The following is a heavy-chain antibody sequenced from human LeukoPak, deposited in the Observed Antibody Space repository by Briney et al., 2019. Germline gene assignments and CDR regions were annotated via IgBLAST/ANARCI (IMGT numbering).Heavy chain of an antibody. D-gene: IGHD3-16*02. CDR2: INPNSGGT. V-gene: IGHV1-2*02. J-gene: IGHJ4*02. Sequence: GASVKVSCKASGYTFTGYYMHWVRQAPGQGRGWVGWINPNSGGTNYAQKFQGRVTMTRDTSISTAYMELSRLRSDDTAVYYCARGSYVWGSYRPLDFDYGGKGALVTVS. CDR3: ARGSYVWGSYRPLDFDY. CDR1: GYTFTGYY.